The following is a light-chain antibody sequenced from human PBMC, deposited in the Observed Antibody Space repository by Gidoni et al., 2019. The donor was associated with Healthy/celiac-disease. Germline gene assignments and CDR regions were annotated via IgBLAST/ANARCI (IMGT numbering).Light chain of an antibody. Sequence: QSVLPHPPSVSAPPRLRLTISCTGSSSNIGSGYDVHCYQQLPGTAPNLLIYGNSNRPSGVPDRFSGSKSGTSDSLAITGLQAEDEADYYCQSYDSSLSGSKVFGTGTKVTVL. CDR2: GNS. CDR3: QSYDSSLSGSKV. CDR1: SSNIGSGYD. J-gene: IGLJ1*01. V-gene: IGLV1-40*01.